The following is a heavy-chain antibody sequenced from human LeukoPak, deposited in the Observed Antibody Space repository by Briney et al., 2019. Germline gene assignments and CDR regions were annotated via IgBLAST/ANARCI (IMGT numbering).Heavy chain of an antibody. CDR1: GGSFSGYY. V-gene: IGHV4-34*01. CDR2: VNRQGST. J-gene: IGHJ4*02. Sequence: PSETLSLTCAVYGGSFSGYYWSWIRQPPGKGLEWIGEVNRQGSTNYNPYLMGRVAISVDTSENHTSLQLTSVTAADTAVYYCAREGGPYRPLDYSGQGTLVTVSS. CDR3: AREGGPYRPLDY.